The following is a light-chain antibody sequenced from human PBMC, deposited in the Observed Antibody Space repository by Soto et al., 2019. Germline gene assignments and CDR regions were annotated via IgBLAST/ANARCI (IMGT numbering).Light chain of an antibody. CDR3: QQLNSSPFT. CDR1: QGISNY. V-gene: IGKV1-9*01. Sequence: DIQLTQSPSFLSASVGDRVTITCRASQGISNYLAWYQQKPGKAPQLLIYAASILQSGVPSRFSGSGSGTEFTLTISSLLPEDSATYCCQQLNSSPFTFGPGTTVDIK. J-gene: IGKJ3*01. CDR2: AAS.